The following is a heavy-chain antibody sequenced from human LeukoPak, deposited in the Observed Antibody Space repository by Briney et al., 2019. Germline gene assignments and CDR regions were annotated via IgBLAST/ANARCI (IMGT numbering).Heavy chain of an antibody. V-gene: IGHV1-2*02. CDR3: ARGHDSGYSNSLDP. CDR1: RYTFTDYY. D-gene: IGHD3-22*01. Sequence: ASVQVSCKASRYTFTDYYIHWVRQSPGRGLESLGWINPNIVTTNYAQKLRGRVTMTRDTSISTAYMELAELTSDDTAVYYCARGHDSGYSNSLDPWGEGTLVTVSS. J-gene: IGHJ5*02. CDR2: INPNIVTT.